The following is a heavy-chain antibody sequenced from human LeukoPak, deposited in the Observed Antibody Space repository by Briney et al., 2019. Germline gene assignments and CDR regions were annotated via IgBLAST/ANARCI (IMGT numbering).Heavy chain of an antibody. J-gene: IGHJ5*02. CDR2: IYHSGST. D-gene: IGHD4-17*01. V-gene: IGHV4-4*02. CDR3: ARDRPLATVTTVDTYGFDP. CDR1: GGSISTSNW. Sequence: SETLSLTCAVSGGSISTSNWWSWVRQPPGKGLEWIGEIYHSGSTNYNPSLKSRVTISVDKSKNQFSLKLSSVTAADTAVYYCARDRPLATVTTVDTYGFDPWGQGTLVTVSS.